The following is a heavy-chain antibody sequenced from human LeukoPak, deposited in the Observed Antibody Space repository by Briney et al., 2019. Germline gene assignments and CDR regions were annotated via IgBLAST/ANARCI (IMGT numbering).Heavy chain of an antibody. V-gene: IGHV4-34*01. Sequence: SETLSLTCAVYGGSFSGYYWSWIRQPPGKGLEWIGEINHSGSTNYNPSLKSRVTISVDTSKNQFSLKLSSVTAADTAVYYCAREGLEKNFDIWGQGTMVTVSS. CDR2: INHSGST. J-gene: IGHJ3*02. CDR3: AREGLEKNFDI. CDR1: GGSFSGYY.